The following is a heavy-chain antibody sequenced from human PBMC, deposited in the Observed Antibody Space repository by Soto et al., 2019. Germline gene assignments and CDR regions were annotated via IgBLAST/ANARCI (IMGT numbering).Heavy chain of an antibody. Sequence: QVQLVASGGGVVHLGRSLTLPCAASGFTFNRHAIHWVRQAPGKGLEWVTVISRDGTNKYFADSVKGRFTISRDNAKNTVFLQMNSLRREDTAVYYCARSRSGAVADSFDYWGQGTPVTVSS. CDR3: ARSRSGAVADSFDY. CDR1: GFTFNRHA. CDR2: ISRDGTNK. D-gene: IGHD3-10*01. V-gene: IGHV3-30-3*01. J-gene: IGHJ4*02.